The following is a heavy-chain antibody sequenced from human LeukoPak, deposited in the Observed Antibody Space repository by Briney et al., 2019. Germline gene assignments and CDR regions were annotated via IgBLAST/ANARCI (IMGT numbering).Heavy chain of an antibody. CDR1: GLIFSYYS. CDR2: MSSISTYT. CDR3: ARDFPRDNDSFDV. V-gene: IGHV3-21*01. Sequence: GGSMRPSRAASGLIFSYYSMKWVHLPAGKGREWVSSMSSISTYTYYAHSGKGRLTISRANATNSLYLQMHSLRTEDTAVYYCARDFPRDNDSFDVWGQGTMITVSS. J-gene: IGHJ3*01.